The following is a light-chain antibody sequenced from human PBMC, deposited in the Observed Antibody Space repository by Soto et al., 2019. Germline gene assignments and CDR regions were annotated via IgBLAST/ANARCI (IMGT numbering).Light chain of an antibody. CDR3: QQYNSYRT. V-gene: IGKV1-5*01. Sequence: DIQMTQSPSSLSASVGDRVTITCRASQSISSYFNWYQQKPGKAPKLLIYDASILESGAPSRFSGSGSGTEFTLTISSLQPDEFATYYCQQYNSYRTFGQGTKVDIK. CDR1: QSISSY. CDR2: DAS. J-gene: IGKJ1*01.